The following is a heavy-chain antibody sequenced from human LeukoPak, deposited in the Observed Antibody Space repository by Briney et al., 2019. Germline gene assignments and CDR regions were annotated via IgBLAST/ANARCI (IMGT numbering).Heavy chain of an antibody. D-gene: IGHD3-16*01. CDR1: GGSISSYY. J-gene: IGHJ4*02. CDR2: IYSSGST. V-gene: IGHV4-4*07. CDR3: AREKDTMITFGGFDC. Sequence: PSETLSLTCTVSGGSISSYYWSWIRQPAGKGLEWIGRIYSSGSTNYNPSLKSRVTMSVDTSKNQFSLKLSSVTAADTAVYYCAREKDTMITFGGFDCRGQGTLVTVSS.